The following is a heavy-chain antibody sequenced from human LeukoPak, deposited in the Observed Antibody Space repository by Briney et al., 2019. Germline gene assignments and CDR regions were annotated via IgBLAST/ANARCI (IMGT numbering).Heavy chain of an antibody. J-gene: IGHJ4*02. V-gene: IGHV3-33*06. CDR2: IYYDGSNK. CDR1: GFTFTTYG. Sequence: PGRSLRLSCAASGFTFTTYGMHWVRQAPGKGLKWVAVIYYDGSNKFYADSVKGRFTISRDNSKNTLYLQMNSLRAEDTAVYYCAKGICSGGSCSSDYWGQGTLVTVSS. CDR3: AKGICSGGSCSSDY. D-gene: IGHD2-15*01.